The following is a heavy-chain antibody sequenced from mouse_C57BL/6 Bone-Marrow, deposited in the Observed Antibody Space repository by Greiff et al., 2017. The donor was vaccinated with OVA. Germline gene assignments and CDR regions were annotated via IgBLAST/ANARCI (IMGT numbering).Heavy chain of an antibody. J-gene: IGHJ4*01. CDR3: TREGYPYYYAMDY. CDR2: IDPETGGT. V-gene: IGHV1-15*01. CDR1: GYTFTDYE. D-gene: IGHD2-2*01. Sequence: QVTLKVSGAELVRPGASVTLSCKASGYTFTDYEMHWVKQTPVHGLEWIGAIDPETGGTAYNQKFKGKAILTADKSSSTAYMELRSLTSEDSAVYYCTREGYPYYYAMDYWGQGTSVTVSS.